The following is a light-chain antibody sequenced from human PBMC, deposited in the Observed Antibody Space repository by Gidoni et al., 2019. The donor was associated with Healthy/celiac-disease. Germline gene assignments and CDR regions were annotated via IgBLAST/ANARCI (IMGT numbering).Light chain of an antibody. CDR2: DVS. Sequence: QSALTQPASVSGSPGLSLTISCTGTSSDVGGYNYVSWYQQHPGKAPKLMIYDVSNRPSGVSNRFSGSKSGNTASLTISGLQAEDEADYYCSSYTSSSTLHVVFGGGTKLTVL. CDR3: SSYTSSSTLHVV. V-gene: IGLV2-14*01. J-gene: IGLJ2*01. CDR1: SSDVGGYNY.